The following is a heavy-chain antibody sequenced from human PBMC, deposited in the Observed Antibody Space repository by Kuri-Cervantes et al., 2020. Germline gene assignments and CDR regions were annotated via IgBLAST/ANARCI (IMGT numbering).Heavy chain of an antibody. CDR1: GFTFDDHA. D-gene: IGHD3-10*01. CDR3: AKDQGTGDVLPSD. Sequence: SLKISCVVSGFTFDDHAMVWVRRVPGKGLEWVSGISWNSNKVGYADSVKGRGTISRDNSKNTLYLQMNSLRAEDTAVYYCAKDQGTGDVLPSDWGQGTLVTVSS. J-gene: IGHJ4*02. V-gene: IGHV3-9*01. CDR2: ISWNSNKV.